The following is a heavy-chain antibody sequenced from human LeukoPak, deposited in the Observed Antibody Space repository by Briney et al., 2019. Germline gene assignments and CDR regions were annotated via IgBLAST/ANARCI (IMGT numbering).Heavy chain of an antibody. CDR1: GGSISSYY. D-gene: IGHD7-27*01. V-gene: IGHV4-59*05. Sequence: SETLSLTCTVSGGSISSYYWSWIRQPAGKGLEWIGSIYYSGSTYYTPSLKSRVTISVDTSKNQFSLKVTSVTAADTAVYYCARHLALGPYDYWGQGTLVTVSS. J-gene: IGHJ4*02. CDR2: IYYSGST. CDR3: ARHLALGPYDY.